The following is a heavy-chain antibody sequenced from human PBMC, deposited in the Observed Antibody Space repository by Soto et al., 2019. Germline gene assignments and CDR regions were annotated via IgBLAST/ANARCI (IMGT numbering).Heavy chain of an antibody. J-gene: IGHJ4*02. D-gene: IGHD4-17*01. CDR3: ASGPHYANFDS. V-gene: IGHV4-31*03. Sequence: QVQLQESGPGLVKPSQTLSLTCTVSGGSIGSGGYYWSWIRQPPGKGLEWIGYIYFSGGTYYNPSLKSRVTISVDTSKNQCSLKLSSVTAADTAVYYCASGPHYANFDSWGQGTLVTVSS. CDR1: GGSIGSGGYY. CDR2: IYFSGGT.